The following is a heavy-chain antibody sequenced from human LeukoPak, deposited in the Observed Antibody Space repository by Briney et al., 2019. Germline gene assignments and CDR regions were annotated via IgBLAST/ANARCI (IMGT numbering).Heavy chain of an antibody. J-gene: IGHJ4*02. CDR3: ARQNDFRLDY. CDR2: IYPGDSDT. D-gene: IGHD3-3*01. Sequence: GESLKISCKGSGYTFSSYWIGWVRQMPGKGLEGMGIIYPGDSDTRYSPSLQGQVTISVHTSIGTAYLQWSSLKASHTAIYYCARQNDFRLDYWGQGTLVTVSS. CDR1: GYTFSSYW. V-gene: IGHV5-51*01.